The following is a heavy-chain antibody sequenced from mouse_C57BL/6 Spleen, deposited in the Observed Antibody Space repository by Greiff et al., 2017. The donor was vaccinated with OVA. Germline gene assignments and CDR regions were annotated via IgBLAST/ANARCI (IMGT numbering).Heavy chain of an antibody. V-gene: IGHV1-64*01. CDR2: IHPNSGST. D-gene: IGHD1-1*01. J-gene: IGHJ2*01. Sequence: QVQLQQPGAELVKPGASVKLSCKASGYTFTSYWMHWVKQRPGQGLEWIGMIHPNSGSTNYNEKFKSKATLTVDKSSSTAYMQLSSLTSEDSAVYYCARYDGSSLFDYWGQGTTLTVSS. CDR3: ARYDGSSLFDY. CDR1: GYTFTSYW.